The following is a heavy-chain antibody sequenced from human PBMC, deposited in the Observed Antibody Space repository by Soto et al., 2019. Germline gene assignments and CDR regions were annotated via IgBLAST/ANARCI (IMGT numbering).Heavy chain of an antibody. V-gene: IGHV1-69*01. CDR3: ARDGRSYDFWSGYPDAEYFQH. CDR2: IIPIFGTA. Sequence: QVQLVQSGAEVKKPGSSVKVSCKASGGTFSSYAISWVRQAPGQGLEWMGGIIPIFGTANYAQKFQGRVKITADESTSTAYMELSSLRSEDTAVYYCARDGRSYDFWSGYPDAEYFQHWGQGTLVTVSS. D-gene: IGHD3-3*01. J-gene: IGHJ1*01. CDR1: GGTFSSYA.